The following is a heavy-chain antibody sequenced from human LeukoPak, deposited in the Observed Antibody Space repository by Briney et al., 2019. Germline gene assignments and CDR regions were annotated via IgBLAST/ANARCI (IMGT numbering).Heavy chain of an antibody. Sequence: ASVKVSCKAFDDTFSNYYMHWVRQAPGQGLEWMGIINPRDGSTGYAQKFQGRVTMTRDMSTNTVYMELSSLKSEDTAIYYCARERRFHVFHLFDPWGQGTLVTVSS. CDR3: ARERRFHVFHLFDP. D-gene: IGHD3-16*01. CDR2: INPRDGST. CDR1: DDTFSNYY. V-gene: IGHV1-46*01. J-gene: IGHJ5*02.